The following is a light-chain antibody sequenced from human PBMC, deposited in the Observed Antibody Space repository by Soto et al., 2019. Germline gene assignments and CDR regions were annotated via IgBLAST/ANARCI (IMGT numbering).Light chain of an antibody. CDR2: EVS. Sequence: QSALTQPASVSGSPGQSITISYTGTSSDVGSYNLVSWYQQHPGKAPKLMIYEVSKRPSGVSNRFSGSKSGNTASLTISGLQAEDEADYYGCSYAGSREVFGTGTKLTVL. J-gene: IGLJ1*01. CDR3: CSYAGSREV. V-gene: IGLV2-23*02. CDR1: SSDVGSYNL.